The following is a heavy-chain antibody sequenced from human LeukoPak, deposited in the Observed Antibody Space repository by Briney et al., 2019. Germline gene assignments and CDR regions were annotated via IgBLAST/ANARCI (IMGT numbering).Heavy chain of an antibody. D-gene: IGHD7-27*01. CDR1: GFTFSNYV. Sequence: GGSLRLSCAVSGFTFSNYVMIWVRQAPGKGLEWVSAISGTGANTFYADSVKGRFTMSRDNPKNMLYLQMNSLRAEGTALYYCAKGIRQLGNYYYYMDVWGKGTTVTVSS. CDR3: AKGIRQLGNYYYYMDV. CDR2: ISGTGANT. V-gene: IGHV3-23*01. J-gene: IGHJ6*03.